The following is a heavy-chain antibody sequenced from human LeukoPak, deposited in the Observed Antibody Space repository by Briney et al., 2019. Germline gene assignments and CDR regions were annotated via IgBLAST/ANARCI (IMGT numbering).Heavy chain of an antibody. CDR2: IYYSGST. Sequence: SETLSLTCTVSGGSISSYYWGWIRQPPGKGLEWIGSIYYSGSTYYNPSLKSRVTISVDTSKNQFSLKLSSVTAADTAVYYCARDKINYYGSGSYPWGQGTLVTVSS. V-gene: IGHV4-39*07. CDR3: ARDKINYYGSGSYP. D-gene: IGHD3-10*01. J-gene: IGHJ5*02. CDR1: GGSISSYY.